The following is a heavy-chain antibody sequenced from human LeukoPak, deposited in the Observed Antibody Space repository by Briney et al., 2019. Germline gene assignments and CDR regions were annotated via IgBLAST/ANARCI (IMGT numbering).Heavy chain of an antibody. J-gene: IGHJ3*02. CDR3: ASGVTSEDAFDI. CDR2: IRYDGSNK. V-gene: IGHV3-30*02. CDR1: GFTFSSYG. Sequence: PGGSMRLFCAASGFTFSSYGMHWVRQAPGKGLEWVAFIRYDGSNKYYADSVKGRFTISRDNSKNTLYLQMNSLRAEDTAVYYCASGVTSEDAFDIWGQGTMVTVSS. D-gene: IGHD4-23*01.